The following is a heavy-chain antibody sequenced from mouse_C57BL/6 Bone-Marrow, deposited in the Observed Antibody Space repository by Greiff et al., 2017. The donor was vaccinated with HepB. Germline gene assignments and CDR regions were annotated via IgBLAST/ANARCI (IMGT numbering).Heavy chain of an antibody. V-gene: IGHV5-4*03. CDR1: GFTFSSYA. J-gene: IGHJ1*03. CDR2: ISDGGSYT. CDR3: ARGSLYYYGSSIYWYFDV. D-gene: IGHD1-1*01. Sequence: EVKLMESGGGLVKPGGSLKLSCAASGFTFSSYAMSWVRQTPEKRLEWVATISDGGSYTYYPDNVKGRFTISRDNAKNNLYLLMSQLKSEDTAMYYCARGSLYYYGSSIYWYFDVWGTGTTVTVSS.